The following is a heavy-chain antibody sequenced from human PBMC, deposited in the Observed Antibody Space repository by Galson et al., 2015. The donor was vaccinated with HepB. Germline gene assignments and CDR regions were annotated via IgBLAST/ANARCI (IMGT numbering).Heavy chain of an antibody. Sequence: SLRLSCAASGFTFRSYWMSWVRQAPGKGLEWVANIRQDGGENYYVDSVMGRFTISRDNAKDSLYLQLNNLRDADTAVYYCGRGKGYFDCWGQGTLVTVSS. CDR2: IRQDGGEN. V-gene: IGHV3-7*03. CDR3: GRGKGYFDC. J-gene: IGHJ4*02. CDR1: GFTFRSYW.